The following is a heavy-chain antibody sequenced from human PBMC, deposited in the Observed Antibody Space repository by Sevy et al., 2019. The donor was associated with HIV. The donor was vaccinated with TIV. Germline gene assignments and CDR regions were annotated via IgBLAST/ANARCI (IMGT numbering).Heavy chain of an antibody. Sequence: GGSLRLSCVASGFRFDDYAMHWVRQVPGKSPEWVSGLSLNSNKIGYSDPVKGRFTISRDSARNSVYLQMSSLRPEDTALYYCLKDLGGIETLDYYSYYGMDVWGQGTTVTVSS. CDR1: GFRFDDYA. CDR2: LSLNSNKI. D-gene: IGHD3-16*01. CDR3: LKDLGGIETLDYYSYYGMDV. V-gene: IGHV3-9*01. J-gene: IGHJ6*02.